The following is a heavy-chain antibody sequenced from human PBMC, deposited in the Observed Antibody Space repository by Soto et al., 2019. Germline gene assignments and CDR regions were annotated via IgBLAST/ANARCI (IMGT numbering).Heavy chain of an antibody. V-gene: IGHV1-69*13. CDR1: GGTFSSYA. D-gene: IGHD6-6*01. J-gene: IGHJ4*02. Sequence: SVKVSCKASGGTFSSYAISWVRQAPGQGLEWMGGIIPIFGTANYAQKFQGRVTITADESTSTAYMELSSLRSEDTAVYYCARSYSSSSHFDYWGQRTLVTVSS. CDR3: ARSYSSSSHFDY. CDR2: IIPIFGTA.